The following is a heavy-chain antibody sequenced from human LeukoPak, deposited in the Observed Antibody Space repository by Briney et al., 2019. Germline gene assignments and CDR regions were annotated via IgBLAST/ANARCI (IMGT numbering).Heavy chain of an antibody. V-gene: IGHV4-4*07. J-gene: IGHJ4*02. CDR3: ARGRYSSGWQKKTLLDY. CDR2: IYTSGST. D-gene: IGHD6-19*01. CDR1: GGSISSYY. Sequence: SETLSLTCTVSGGSISSYYWSWIRQPAGKGLEWIGRIYTSGSTNYNPSLKSRVTISVDTSKNQFSLKLSSVTAADTAVYYCARGRYSSGWQKKTLLDYWGQGTLVTVSS.